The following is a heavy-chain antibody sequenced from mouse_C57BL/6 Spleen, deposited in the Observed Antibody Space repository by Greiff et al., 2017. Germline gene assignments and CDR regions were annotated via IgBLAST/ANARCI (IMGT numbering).Heavy chain of an antibody. V-gene: IGHV5-17*01. CDR1: GFTFSDSG. CDR2: ISSGSSTI. Sequence: EVKLVESGGGLVKPGGSLKLSCAASGFTFSDSGMHWVRQAPEQGLEWVAYISSGSSTIDYADTVQGRFTISRDNAKNTLFLQMTSLRSEDTAMYYCARGDYDYDEYAMDYWGQGTSVTVSS. CDR3: ARGDYDYDEYAMDY. D-gene: IGHD2-4*01. J-gene: IGHJ4*01.